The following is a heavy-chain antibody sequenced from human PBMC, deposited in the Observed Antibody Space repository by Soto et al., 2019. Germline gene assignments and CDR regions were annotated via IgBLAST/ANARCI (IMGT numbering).Heavy chain of an antibody. D-gene: IGHD1-26*01. V-gene: IGHV3-23*01. Sequence: EVQLLASGGGLVQPGGSLRLSCAASGFTVSSKAMSWVRQSPERGLEWLSSISGSGGTTYYADPVKGRFAISRDTSTNTLFLQMNNLRAEDTATYSCAKSRAYGAATDFDLWGQGTLVTVSS. J-gene: IGHJ4*02. CDR3: AKSRAYGAATDFDL. CDR1: GFTVSSKA. CDR2: ISGSGGTT.